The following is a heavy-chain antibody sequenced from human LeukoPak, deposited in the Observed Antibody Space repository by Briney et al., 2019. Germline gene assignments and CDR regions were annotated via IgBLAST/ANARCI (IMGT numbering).Heavy chain of an antibody. CDR3: ARRDVLMVYAIVY. CDR2: INHSGST. D-gene: IGHD2-8*01. Sequence: SETLSLTCAVYGGSFSGYYWSWIRQPPGKGLEWIGEINHSGSTNYNPSLKSRVTISVDTSKNQFSLKLSSVTAADTAVYYCARRDVLMVYAIVYWGQGTLVTVSS. CDR1: GGSFSGYY. J-gene: IGHJ4*02. V-gene: IGHV4-34*01.